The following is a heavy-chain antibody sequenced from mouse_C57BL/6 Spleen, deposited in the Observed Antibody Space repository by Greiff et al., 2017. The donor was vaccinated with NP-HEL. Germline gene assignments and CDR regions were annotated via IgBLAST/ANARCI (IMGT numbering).Heavy chain of an antibody. CDR1: GFTFSSYA. J-gene: IGHJ2*01. CDR3: ARWTPTGYFDY. CDR2: ISDVGSYT. Sequence: EVMLVESGGGLVKPGGSLKLSCAASGFTFSSYAMYWVRQTPEKRLEWVATISDVGSYTYYADNVKGRFTFSRDKAKNNLYLQMSQLTSEDTAMYYCARWTPTGYFDYWGQGTTLTVSS. D-gene: IGHD4-1*02. V-gene: IGHV5-4*03.